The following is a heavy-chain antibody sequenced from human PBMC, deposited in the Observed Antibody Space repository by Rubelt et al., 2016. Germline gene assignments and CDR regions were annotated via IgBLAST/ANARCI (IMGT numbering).Heavy chain of an antibody. D-gene: IGHD1-1*01. V-gene: IGHV2-5*02. CDR2: IYWDDDK. CDR3: ANRKMGWNPVCAYGMDV. J-gene: IGHJ6*02. CDR1: GFSLSTSGVG. Sequence: QITLKESGPTLVKPTQTLTLTCTFSGFSLSTSGVGVGWIRQPPGKALEWLALIYWDDDKRYSPSLKSRLTITKDTSKNQVVLTMTNMDPVDTATYDGANRKMGWNPVCAYGMDVWGQGTTVTVSS.